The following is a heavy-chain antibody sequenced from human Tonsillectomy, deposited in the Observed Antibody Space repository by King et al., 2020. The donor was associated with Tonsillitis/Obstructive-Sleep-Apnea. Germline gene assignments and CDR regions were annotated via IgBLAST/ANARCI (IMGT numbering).Heavy chain of an antibody. CDR1: GGSFSGYY. CDR3: ARDYPIVVVPAAIPSFFDY. D-gene: IGHD2-2*01. Sequence: VQLQQWGAGLLKPSETLSLTCAVYGGSFSGYYWSWIRQPPGKGLEWIGEINHSGSTNYNPSLKCRVTISIDTSKNQFSLKLTSVTAADTAVYYCARDYPIVVVPAAIPSFFDYWGQGTLVTVSS. V-gene: IGHV4-34*01. J-gene: IGHJ4*02. CDR2: INHSGST.